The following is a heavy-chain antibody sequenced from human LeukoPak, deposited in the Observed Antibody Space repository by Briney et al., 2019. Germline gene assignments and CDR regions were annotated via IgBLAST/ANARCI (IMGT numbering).Heavy chain of an antibody. Sequence: SETLSLTCTVSGGSVSGSFYWNWIRQPPGKGLEWIGYIYSSGTVNYNPSPKSRVTVSLDTSKNQFSLKLTSVTAADTAVYYCAVGELGTKVDYWGQGTLVTVSS. J-gene: IGHJ4*02. CDR1: GGSVSGSFY. V-gene: IGHV4-61*01. CDR3: AVGELGTKVDY. D-gene: IGHD3-10*01. CDR2: IYSSGTV.